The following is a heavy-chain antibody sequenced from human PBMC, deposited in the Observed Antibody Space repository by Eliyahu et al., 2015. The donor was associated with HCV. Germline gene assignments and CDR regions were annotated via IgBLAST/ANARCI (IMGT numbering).Heavy chain of an antibody. CDR2: IHYSGST. J-gene: IGHJ1*01. Sequence: QVQLQESGPGLVKPSETLSLTCTVSGVSIKIYSWTWIRQPTGMGLEWVGSIHYSGSTNYNPSLKSPVTISADTSKNQFSLKLSSVTAADTAVYYCASDLGVFEAWGQGTLVTVSS. CDR3: ASDLGVFEA. V-gene: IGHV4-59*01. CDR1: GVSIKIYS. D-gene: IGHD5/OR15-5a*01.